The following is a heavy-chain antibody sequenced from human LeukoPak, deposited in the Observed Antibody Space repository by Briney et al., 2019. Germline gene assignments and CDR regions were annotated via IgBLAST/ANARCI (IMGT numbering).Heavy chain of an antibody. D-gene: IGHD3-9*01. V-gene: IGHV1-69*04. Sequence: SVTVSCKASGGTFSSYAISWVRQAPGQGLEWMGRIIPIRGIANYAQTFQGRVTITADKSTSPAYMELSSLRSEDTAVYYCARESEDILTGYAPWGQGTLVTVSS. CDR3: ARESEDILTGYAP. CDR2: IIPIRGIA. CDR1: GGTFSSYA. J-gene: IGHJ5*02.